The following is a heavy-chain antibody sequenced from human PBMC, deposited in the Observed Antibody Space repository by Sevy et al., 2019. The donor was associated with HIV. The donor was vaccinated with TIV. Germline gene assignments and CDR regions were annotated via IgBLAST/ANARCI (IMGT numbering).Heavy chain of an antibody. V-gene: IGHV3-30-3*01. J-gene: IGHJ5*02. Sequence: GGSLRLSCAASGCTFSSYAMHWVRQAPGKGLEWVAVIAYDGTNKYYADSVKGRFTISRDNSKKILYVQMNSLRGEDTAVYYCARDQHDYAGNVRTGWFDPWRQGTLVTVSS. CDR2: IAYDGTNK. CDR3: ARDQHDYAGNVRTGWFDP. D-gene: IGHD4-17*01. CDR1: GCTFSSYA.